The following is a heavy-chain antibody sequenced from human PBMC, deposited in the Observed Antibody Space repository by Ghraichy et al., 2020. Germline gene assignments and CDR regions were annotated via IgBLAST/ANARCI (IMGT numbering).Heavy chain of an antibody. CDR2: VGGRGFGP. J-gene: IGHJ4*01. V-gene: IGHV3-23*01. D-gene: IGHD3-22*01. CDR3: TKDLREYSGYIFDS. CDR1: GFTFHDYA. Sequence: GESLRLSCVASGFTFHDYAMSWVRQAPGKGLEWVSSVGGRGFGPYYAESVTGRFTTSRDNSENTLYLQLNSLRVEDTAVYYCTKDLREYSGYIFDSWGQGTLVAVSS.